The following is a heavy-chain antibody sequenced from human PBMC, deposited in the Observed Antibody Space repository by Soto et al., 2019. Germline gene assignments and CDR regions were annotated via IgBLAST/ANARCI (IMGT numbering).Heavy chain of an antibody. D-gene: IGHD6-19*01. CDR1: GYSFTSYW. CDR2: IYPGDSDT. J-gene: IGHJ3*02. CDR3: ARQRGYSSGPRHKNFRGAFDI. Sequence: PGESLKISCKGSGYSFTSYWIGWVRQMPGKGLEWMGIIYPGDSDTRYSPSFQGQVTISADKSISTAYLQWSSLKASDTAMYYCARQRGYSSGPRHKNFRGAFDIWGQGTMVTVSS. V-gene: IGHV5-51*01.